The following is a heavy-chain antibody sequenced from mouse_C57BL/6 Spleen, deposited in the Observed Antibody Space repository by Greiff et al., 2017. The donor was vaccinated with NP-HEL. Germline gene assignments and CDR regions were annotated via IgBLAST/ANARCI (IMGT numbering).Heavy chain of an antibody. Sequence: EVKLMESGPELVKPGASVKIPCKASGYTFTDYNMDWVKQSHGKSLEWIGDINPNNGGTIYNQKFKGKATLTVDKSSSTAYMELRSLTSEDTAVYYCARSRDYDGSSSFDYWGQGTTLTVSS. CDR1: GYTFTDYN. CDR3: ARSRDYDGSSSFDY. CDR2: INPNNGGT. J-gene: IGHJ2*01. V-gene: IGHV1-18*01. D-gene: IGHD1-1*01.